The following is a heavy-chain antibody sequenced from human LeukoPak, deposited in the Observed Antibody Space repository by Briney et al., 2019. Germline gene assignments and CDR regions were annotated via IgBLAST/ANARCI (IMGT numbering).Heavy chain of an antibody. J-gene: IGHJ6*02. Sequence: GGSLRLSCAASGFTFSSYAMSWVRQAPGKGLEWVSAISGSGGSTYYADSVKGRFTISKDNAKNSLYLQMNSLRAEDTALYHCARNNGMDVWGQGTTVIVSS. CDR3: ARNNGMDV. CDR1: GFTFSSYA. CDR2: ISGSGGST. V-gene: IGHV3-23*01.